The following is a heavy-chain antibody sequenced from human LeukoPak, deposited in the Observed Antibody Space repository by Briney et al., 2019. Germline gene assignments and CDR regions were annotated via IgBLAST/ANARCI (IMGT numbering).Heavy chain of an antibody. CDR3: ARVLIGSSSSWYSLY. CDR1: GFTFSIYS. CDR2: ISGTSSYI. D-gene: IGHD6-13*01. V-gene: IGHV3-21*01. Sequence: GGSLRLSCAASGFTFSIYSMNWVRQAPGKGLEWVSSISGTSSYIYYTDSVKGRFTISRDNAKNSLYLQMNSLRAEDTAVYYCARVLIGSSSSWYSLYWGQGTLVTVSS. J-gene: IGHJ4*02.